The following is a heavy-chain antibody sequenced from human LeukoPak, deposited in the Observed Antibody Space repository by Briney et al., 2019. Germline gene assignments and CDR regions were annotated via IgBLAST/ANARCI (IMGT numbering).Heavy chain of an antibody. CDR1: GFTFSSYG. CDR2: ISSSGSTI. CDR3: ARESGTPYYYYGMDV. D-gene: IGHD1-7*01. Sequence: GGSLRLSCAASGFTFSSYGMNWVRQAPGKGLEWVSYISSSGSTIYYADSVKGRFTISRDNAKNSLYLQMNSLRAEDTAVYYCARESGTPYYYYGMDVWGKGTTVTVSS. J-gene: IGHJ6*04. V-gene: IGHV3-48*03.